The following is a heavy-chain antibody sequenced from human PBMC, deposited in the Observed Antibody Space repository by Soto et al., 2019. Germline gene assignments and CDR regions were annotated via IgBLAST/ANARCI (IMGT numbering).Heavy chain of an antibody. D-gene: IGHD1-20*01. V-gene: IGHV5-10-1*01. CDR3: ANIPWYNIGP. J-gene: IGHJ5*02. CDR2: VDPSDSYT. Sequence: GESLKISCKSSGYKFTSYWVAWVRQVPGKGLEWMGRVDPSDSYTNYNPSFQGHVTISGDMSISTAYLAWGSLRAEDTAVYYCANIPWYNIGPWGQGTLVTVSS. CDR1: GYKFTSYW.